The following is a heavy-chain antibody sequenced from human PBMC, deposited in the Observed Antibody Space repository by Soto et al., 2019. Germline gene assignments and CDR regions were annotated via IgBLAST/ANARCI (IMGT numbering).Heavy chain of an antibody. J-gene: IGHJ4*02. CDR2: ISA. Sequence: QVQLVQSVAEVKKPGASVKVSCKSSGYTFASYAISWMRQAPGQGLEWMGWISAYAQKLQGRVTMTTDTSTSTAYMELRSLRSDDTAVYYCARDPPPPDYWGQGTLVTVSS. CDR1: GYTFASYA. V-gene: IGHV1-18*01. CDR3: ARDPPPPDY.